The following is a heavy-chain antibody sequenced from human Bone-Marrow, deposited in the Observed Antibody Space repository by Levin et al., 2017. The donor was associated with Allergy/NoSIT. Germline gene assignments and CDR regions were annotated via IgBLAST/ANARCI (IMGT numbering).Heavy chain of an antibody. V-gene: IGHV4-59*01. CDR3: ARDRTDAKYED. J-gene: IGHJ4*02. CDR2: IYYSGST. D-gene: IGHD2-15*01. CDR1: GGSISSYY. Sequence: SETLSLTCTVSGGSISSYYWSWIRQPPGKGLEWIGYIYYSGSTNYNPSLKSRVTISVDTSKNQFSLKLSSVTAADTAVYYCARDRTDAKYEDWGQGTLVTVSS.